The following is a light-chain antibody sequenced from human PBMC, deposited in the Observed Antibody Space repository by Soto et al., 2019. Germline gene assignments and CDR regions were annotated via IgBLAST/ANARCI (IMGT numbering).Light chain of an antibody. CDR1: QRVSNSY. J-gene: IGKJ2*01. CDR2: YAS. Sequence: EIVLTQSPGTLSLFPGDRATLSCRASQRVSNSYLAWFQKKPGQAPRLLIYYASSRSAGVPDRVSGGGSGTAFTLTFSALEPEDFALYFCQQYESPPIAFGQGTRLEI. V-gene: IGKV3-20*01. CDR3: QQYESPPIA.